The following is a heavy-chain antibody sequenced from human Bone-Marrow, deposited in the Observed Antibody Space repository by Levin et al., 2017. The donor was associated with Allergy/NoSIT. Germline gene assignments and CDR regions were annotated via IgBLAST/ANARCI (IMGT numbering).Heavy chain of an antibody. V-gene: IGHV5-51*01. J-gene: IGHJ4*02. CDR3: TRLQYSSTWTDF. CDR2: IYPGDSET. Sequence: GESLKISCQGSGYDFTSYWIAWVRQMPEKGLDWMGIIYPGDSETRYSPSLQGQVIISADKSLNTAYLQWSSLKASDTAMYYCTRLQYSSTWTDFWGQGTLVTVSS. D-gene: IGHD2-2*01. CDR1: GYDFTSYW.